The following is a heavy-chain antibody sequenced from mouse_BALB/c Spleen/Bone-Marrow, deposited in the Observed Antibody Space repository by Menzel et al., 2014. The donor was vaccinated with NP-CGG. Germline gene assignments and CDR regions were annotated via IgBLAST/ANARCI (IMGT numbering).Heavy chain of an antibody. CDR1: GYTFTTYY. CDR2: IYPGNVNT. J-gene: IGHJ3*01. CDR3: ARGGYDGAWFAY. D-gene: IGHD2-14*01. V-gene: IGHV1S56*01. Sequence: QVQLQQSGPELVKPGASVRISCKASGYTFTTYYIHWVKQRPGQGLEWIGWIYPGNVNTNYNEKFKGKATLTADRSSSTAYMQLSSLTSEGSAVYFCARGGYDGAWFAYWGQGTLVTVSA.